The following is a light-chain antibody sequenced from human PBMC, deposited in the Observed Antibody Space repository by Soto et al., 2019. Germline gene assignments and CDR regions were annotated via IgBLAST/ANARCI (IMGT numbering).Light chain of an antibody. Sequence: QSALTQPPSVSGAPGQTVTISCAGTSSNIGSNYDVHWYQQIPGTAPKLLIYRNHDRPSGVPDRFSGSKSGTSASLTITGLQAEDEADYYCQSYDTSVSGARVFGGGTKLTVL. CDR1: SSNIGSNYD. J-gene: IGLJ3*02. V-gene: IGLV1-40*01. CDR2: RNH. CDR3: QSYDTSVSGARV.